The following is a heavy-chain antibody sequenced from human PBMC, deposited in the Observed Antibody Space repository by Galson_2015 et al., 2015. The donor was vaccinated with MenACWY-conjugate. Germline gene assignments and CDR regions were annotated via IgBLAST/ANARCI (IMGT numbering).Heavy chain of an antibody. CDR1: GFTFSSYW. CDR3: ARDYGSGTPLDY. Sequence: SLRLSCAATGFTFSSYWIHWVRQAPGKGLVWVSRITTDVTNTAYADSVKGRFTLSRDNAKNTVYLQMNSLRAGDTAVYYCARDYGSGTPLDYWGQGTLVTVSS. J-gene: IGHJ4*02. D-gene: IGHD3-10*01. V-gene: IGHV3-74*01. CDR2: ITTDVTNT.